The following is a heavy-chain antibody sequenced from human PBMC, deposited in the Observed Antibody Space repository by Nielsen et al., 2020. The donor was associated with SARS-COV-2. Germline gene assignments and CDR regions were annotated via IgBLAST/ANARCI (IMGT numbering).Heavy chain of an antibody. CDR1: GYTFISYG. V-gene: IGHV1-18*01. CDR3: AATSGWQPNASSDF. Sequence: ASVNVSCKTSGYTFISYGITWVRQAPAQGLAGVGCISGDSGATDYTPKLQGRATMTTDTSTSTTYMELRSLRFDDTAIYYCAATSGWQPNASSDFWGQGTPVTVSS. D-gene: IGHD6-19*01. J-gene: IGHJ4*02. CDR2: ISGDSGAT.